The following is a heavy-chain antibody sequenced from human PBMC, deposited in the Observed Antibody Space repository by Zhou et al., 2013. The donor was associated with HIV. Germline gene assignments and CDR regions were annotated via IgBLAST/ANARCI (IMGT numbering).Heavy chain of an antibody. CDR3: ARVHRYYYDSSAKGWFDP. Sequence: QVQLEQSGAEVRKPGSSVKVSCKASGGTFSSYAISWVRQAPGQGLEWMGRIIPILGIANYAQKFQGRVTITADKSTSTAYMELSSLRSEDTAVYYCARVHRYYYDSSAKGWFDPWGQGTLVTVSS. CDR2: IIPILGIA. D-gene: IGHD3-22*01. CDR1: GGTFSSYA. J-gene: IGHJ5*02. V-gene: IGHV1-69*04.